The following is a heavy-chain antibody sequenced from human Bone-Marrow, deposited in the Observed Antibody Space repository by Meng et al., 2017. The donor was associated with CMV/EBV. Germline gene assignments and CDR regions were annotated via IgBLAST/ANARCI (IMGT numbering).Heavy chain of an antibody. J-gene: IGHJ4*02. CDR1: GDSVSSNSAA. Sequence: SCAISGDSVSSNSAAWNWIRQSPSRGLEWLGRTYYRSKWYNDYAVSVKSRITINPDTSKNQFSLQLNSVTPEDTAVYYCARDWEYYDFWSGYPPFDYWGQGTLVTVSS. V-gene: IGHV6-1*01. CDR2: TYYRSKWYN. CDR3: ARDWEYYDFWSGYPPFDY. D-gene: IGHD3-3*01.